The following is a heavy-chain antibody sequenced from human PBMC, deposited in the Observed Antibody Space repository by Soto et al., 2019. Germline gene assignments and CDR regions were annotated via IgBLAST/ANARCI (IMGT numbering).Heavy chain of an antibody. Sequence: EVQLLESGGGLVQPGGSLRLSCAASGLTFSSNAMIWVRQAPGKGLEWVSTISGNGRVTYYTDSVKGRFTISRDNSKNTVYMQMNSLRAEDTAVYYCANSGDDIKFFQYWGQGTLVTVSS. CDR1: GLTFSSNA. J-gene: IGHJ1*01. CDR2: ISGNGRVT. D-gene: IGHD2-15*01. CDR3: ANSGDDIKFFQY. V-gene: IGHV3-23*01.